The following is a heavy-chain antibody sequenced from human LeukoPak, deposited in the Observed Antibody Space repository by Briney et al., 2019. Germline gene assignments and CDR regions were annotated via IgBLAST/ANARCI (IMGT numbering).Heavy chain of an antibody. J-gene: IGHJ6*02. CDR1: GFTFKNHG. CDR3: TRDIGSVRMDV. D-gene: IGHD2-15*01. V-gene: IGHV3-33*01. CDR2: IWYDGSNK. Sequence: GGSLRLSCAASGFTFKNHGMHWVRQAPGKGLEWVAVIWYDGSNKYYADSVRGHFTISRDNSKNTLYLQMTSLRAEDTAMYYCTRDIGSVRMDVWGQGTTVTVSS.